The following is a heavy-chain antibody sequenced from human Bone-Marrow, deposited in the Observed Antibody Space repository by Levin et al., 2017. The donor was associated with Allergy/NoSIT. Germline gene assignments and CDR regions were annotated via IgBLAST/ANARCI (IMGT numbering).Heavy chain of an antibody. V-gene: IGHV4-59*02. J-gene: IGHJ5*02. CDR2: SHDSGRN. CDR1: GGSVNNYY. D-gene: IGHD5-24*01. CDR3: ARDSFPPDRWPKNWFDP. Sequence: SQTLSLTCIVSGGSVNNYYWSWIRQAPGKGLEWIGYSHDSGRNNYNPSLKSRVTISIDTSKNQVSLKLNSVTAADTAVYYCARDSFPPDRWPKNWFDPWGQGTMVSVSS.